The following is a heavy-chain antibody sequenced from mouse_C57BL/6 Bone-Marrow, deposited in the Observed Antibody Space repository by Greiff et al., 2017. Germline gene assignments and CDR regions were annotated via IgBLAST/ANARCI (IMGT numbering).Heavy chain of an antibody. CDR1: GFTFTSYG. CDR3: ESSTTVHMDD. J-gene: IGHJ4*01. V-gene: IGHV1-64*01. D-gene: IGHD1-1*01. CDR2: IHPNSGSN. Sequence: QVQLQQPGAELVKPGASVKLSCTASGFTFTSYGMHWVKQRPGPGLEWIGMIHPNSGSNNYNENIKSKATLTVDKSSNTAYMQISSLTSEDAAVYCCESSTTVHMDDWGQGTSVTVSS.